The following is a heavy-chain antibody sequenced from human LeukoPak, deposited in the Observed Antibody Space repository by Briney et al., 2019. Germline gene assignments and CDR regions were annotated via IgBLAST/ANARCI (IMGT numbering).Heavy chain of an antibody. V-gene: IGHV3-21*01. CDR2: IDYDSSHI. J-gene: IGHJ4*02. CDR1: GLTVSSNH. CDR3: ARDPLRYLRVGHYDY. Sequence: GGSLSLSCAASGLTVSSNHMAWVRQVPGKGLEWVSSIDYDSSHIYYAASVRGRFTISRDNARNSVYLQMNSLRVEDTAVYYCARDPLRYLRVGHYDYWGQGTLVAVSS. D-gene: IGHD3-9*01.